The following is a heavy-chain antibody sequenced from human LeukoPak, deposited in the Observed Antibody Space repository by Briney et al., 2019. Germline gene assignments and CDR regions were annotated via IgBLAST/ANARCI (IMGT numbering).Heavy chain of an antibody. CDR3: ARDRYYYDSSARYFDY. V-gene: IGHV4-4*07. Sequence: SETLSLTCTVSGGSISSYYWSWLRQPAGKGLEWIGRFHTSGSTNYSPSLKSRVTMSGDTSKNQFSLKLSSVTAADTAVYYCARDRYYYDSSARYFDYWGQGTLVTVSS. J-gene: IGHJ4*02. D-gene: IGHD3-22*01. CDR2: FHTSGST. CDR1: GGSISSYY.